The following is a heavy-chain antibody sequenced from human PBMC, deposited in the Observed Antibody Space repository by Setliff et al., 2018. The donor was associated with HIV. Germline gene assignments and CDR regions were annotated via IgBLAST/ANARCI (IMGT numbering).Heavy chain of an antibody. Sequence: SETLSLTCAVSGDSVSGYYWSWIRQPAGRGLEWIGRVHNSAGSNYNPSLKSRVTVSVDTAKNQLSLKLTAVSAADTAVYYCARDRIEVLADSPHDVFDIWGRGIMVTVSS. V-gene: IGHV4-4*07. D-gene: IGHD3-22*01. CDR1: GDSVSGYY. J-gene: IGHJ3*02. CDR3: ARDRIEVLADSPHDVFDI. CDR2: VHNSAGS.